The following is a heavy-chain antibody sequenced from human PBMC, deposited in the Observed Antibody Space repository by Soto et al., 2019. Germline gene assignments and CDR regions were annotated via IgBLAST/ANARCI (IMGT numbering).Heavy chain of an antibody. CDR1: GGSVTSDEDY. Sequence: SETLSLTCTVSGGSVTSDEDYWTWIRQSPGKGLEWIGYISNSGSTGYNPSLKTRLSMSVDRSKNQFTLRLTSVTAADTAVYFCATESGFTYGYFDHWGQGTQVTVSS. J-gene: IGHJ4*02. CDR2: ISNSGST. CDR3: ATESGFTYGYFDH. V-gene: IGHV4-30-4*01. D-gene: IGHD5-18*01.